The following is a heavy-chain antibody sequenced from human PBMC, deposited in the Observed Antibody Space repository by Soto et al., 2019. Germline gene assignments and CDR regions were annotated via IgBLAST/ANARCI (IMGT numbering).Heavy chain of an antibody. CDR2: IVVGSGNT. CDR1: GFTFTSSA. Sequence: SVKVSCKASGFTFTSSAVQWVRQARGQRLEWIGWIVVGSGNTNYAQKFQERVTITRDMSTSTAYMELSSLRSEDTAVYYCAAAGYCTNGVYYYYYYYGMDVWGQGTTVTVSS. V-gene: IGHV1-58*01. CDR3: AAAGYCTNGVYYYYYYYGMDV. J-gene: IGHJ6*02. D-gene: IGHD2-8*01.